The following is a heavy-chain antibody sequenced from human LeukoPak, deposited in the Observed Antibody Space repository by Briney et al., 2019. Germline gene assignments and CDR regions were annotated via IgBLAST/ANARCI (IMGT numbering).Heavy chain of an antibody. CDR3: AGDYDFWSGYSNY. CDR2: IYTSGST. Sequence: SETLSLTCTVSGGSISSYYWSWIQQPAGKGLEWIGRIYTSGSTNYNPSLKSRVTMSVDTSKNQFSLKLSSVTAADTAVYYCAGDYDFWSGYSNYWGQGTLVTVSS. V-gene: IGHV4-4*07. J-gene: IGHJ4*02. CDR1: GGSISSYY. D-gene: IGHD3-3*01.